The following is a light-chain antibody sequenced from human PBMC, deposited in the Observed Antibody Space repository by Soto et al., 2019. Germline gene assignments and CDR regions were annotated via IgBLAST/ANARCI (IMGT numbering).Light chain of an antibody. V-gene: IGKV3-15*01. CDR3: QQFNDWPRT. CDR2: GAS. Sequence: EIVLTQSPVTLSLSPGERATLSCRASQSVSSYLAWYQLKPGQAPRLLIYGASTRATGIPARFSGSGSGTEFTLTISSLQSEDFAVYYCQQFNDWPRTFGQGTKVDIK. CDR1: QSVSSY. J-gene: IGKJ1*01.